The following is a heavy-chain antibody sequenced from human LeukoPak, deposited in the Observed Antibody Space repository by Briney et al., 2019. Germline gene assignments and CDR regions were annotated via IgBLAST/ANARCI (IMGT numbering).Heavy chain of an antibody. CDR3: ARVRYSSSWYSSGWYYFDY. CDR2: INHSGST. Sequence: SETLSLTCAVYGGSFSGYYWSWIRQPPGKGLEWIGEINHSGSTNYNPSLKSRVTISVDTSKNQFSLKLSSVTAADTAVYYCARVRYSSSWYSSGWYYFDYWGQETLVTVSS. D-gene: IGHD6-13*01. J-gene: IGHJ4*02. V-gene: IGHV4-34*01. CDR1: GGSFSGYY.